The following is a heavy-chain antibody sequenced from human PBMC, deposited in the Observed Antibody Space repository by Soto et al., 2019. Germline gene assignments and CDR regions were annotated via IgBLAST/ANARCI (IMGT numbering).Heavy chain of an antibody. J-gene: IGHJ6*02. D-gene: IGHD2-21*02. V-gene: IGHV3-23*01. CDR2: ISGSGGST. CDR3: TSDHYGMDV. CDR1: GFTLSNYA. Sequence: EVELLESGGGLVQPGGSLRLSCAASGFTLSNYAMSWVRQVPGKGPEWVSAISGSGGSTNYADSVKGRFTISRDTSKNTLFLQMNGLRPEDMAVYYCTSDHYGMDVWGQGTTVTVS.